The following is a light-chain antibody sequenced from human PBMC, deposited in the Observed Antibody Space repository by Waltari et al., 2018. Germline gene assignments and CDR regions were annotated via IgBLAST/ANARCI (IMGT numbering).Light chain of an antibody. CDR3: CSYAGLGIYV. V-gene: IGLV2-23*02. CDR2: EVT. J-gene: IGLJ1*01. Sequence: QSGLTQPASVSGSPGQSITISCTGTSSDVGNYNLVSWYQQYPGKAPKLMFCEVTTRTSGCSKRVSGSKSGHTASLTIYGLQSEDEADYYCCSYAGLGIYVFGTGTKVTVL. CDR1: SSDVGNYNL.